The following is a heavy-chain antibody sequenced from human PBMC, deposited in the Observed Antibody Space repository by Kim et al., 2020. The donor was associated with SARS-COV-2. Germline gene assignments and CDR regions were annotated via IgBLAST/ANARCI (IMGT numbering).Heavy chain of an antibody. CDR3: AREGLFVGYYYGMDV. D-gene: IGHD3-10*02. J-gene: IGHJ6*02. Sequence: KLQGRVTMTTDTSTSTAYMELRSLRSDDTAVYYCAREGLFVGYYYGMDVWGQGTTVTVSS. V-gene: IGHV1-18*01.